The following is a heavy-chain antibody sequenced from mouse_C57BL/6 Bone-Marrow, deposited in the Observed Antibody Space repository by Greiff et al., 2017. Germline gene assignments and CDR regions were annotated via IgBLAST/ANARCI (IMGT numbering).Heavy chain of an antibody. CDR1: GFTFSSYG. CDR3: ARHDYGTWFAY. V-gene: IGHV5-6*01. D-gene: IGHD1-1*01. CDR2: ISSGGSYT. Sequence: EVQVVESGGDLVKPGGSLKLSCAASGFTFSSYGMSWVRQTPDKRLEWVATISSGGSYTYYPDSVKGRLTISRDNAKNTLYLQMSSLKSEDTAMYYCARHDYGTWFAYWGQGTLVTVSA. J-gene: IGHJ3*01.